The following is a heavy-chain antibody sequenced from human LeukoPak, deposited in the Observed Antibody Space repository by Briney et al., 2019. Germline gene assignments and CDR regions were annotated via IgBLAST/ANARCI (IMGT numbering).Heavy chain of an antibody. V-gene: IGHV3-20*01. D-gene: IGHD2-2*01. CDR2: INWNGGST. CDR1: GFTFRNYA. J-gene: IGHJ3*02. Sequence: GGSLRLSCVVSGFTFRNYAMSWVRQAPGKGLEWVSGINWNGGSTGYADSVKGRFTISRDNAKNSLYLQMNSLRAEDTALYHCARDRRQYEYDAFDIWGQGTMVTVSS. CDR3: ARDRRQYEYDAFDI.